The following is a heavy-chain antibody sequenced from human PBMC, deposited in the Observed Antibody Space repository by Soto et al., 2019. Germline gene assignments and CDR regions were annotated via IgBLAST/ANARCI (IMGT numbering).Heavy chain of an antibody. CDR3: ANYYYGSGSYPPN. V-gene: IGHV3-23*01. Sequence: GGSLRLSCAASGFTFSSYAMSWVRQAPGKGLEWVSGINRSGGSTYYADSVKGRSTISRDNSKNTVYLQMNSLRAEDTAVYYCANYYYGSGSYPPNWGQGTLVTVSS. CDR1: GFTFSSYA. CDR2: INRSGGST. J-gene: IGHJ4*02. D-gene: IGHD3-10*01.